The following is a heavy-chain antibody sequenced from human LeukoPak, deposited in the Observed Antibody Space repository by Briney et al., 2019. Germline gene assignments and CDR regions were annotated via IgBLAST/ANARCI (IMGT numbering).Heavy chain of an antibody. Sequence: ASVKVSCKASGYTFTSYGISWVRQAPGQGLEWMGWISAYNGNTNYAQKLQGSVTMTTDTSTSTAYMELRSLRPDDTAVYYCAREVHPGIAAAGSAPDYWGQGTLVTVSS. CDR1: GYTFTSYG. CDR2: ISAYNGNT. D-gene: IGHD6-13*01. V-gene: IGHV1-18*01. J-gene: IGHJ4*02. CDR3: AREVHPGIAAAGSAPDY.